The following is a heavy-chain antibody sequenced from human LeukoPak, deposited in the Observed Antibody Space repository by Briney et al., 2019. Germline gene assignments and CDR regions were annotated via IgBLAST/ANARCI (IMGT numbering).Heavy chain of an antibody. D-gene: IGHD3-22*01. Sequence: GESLKISCKGSGYSFTSYWIGWVRQMPGKGLEWMGIIYPGDSDTRYSPSFQGQVTISADKSISTAYLQWSSLKASDTAMYYCARQASYYYDSSGYYPRSHPCYFDYWGQGTPVTVSS. J-gene: IGHJ4*02. CDR2: IYPGDSDT. CDR1: GYSFTSYW. V-gene: IGHV5-51*01. CDR3: ARQASYYYDSSGYYPRSHPCYFDY.